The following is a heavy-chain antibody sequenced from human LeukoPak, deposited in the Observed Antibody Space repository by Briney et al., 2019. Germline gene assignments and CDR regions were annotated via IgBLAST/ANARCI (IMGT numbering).Heavy chain of an antibody. CDR3: ARDRSELLWFGELPGWFDL. Sequence: GGSLRLSCAASGFTFSSYAMHWVRQAPGKGLEWVAVISYDGSNKYYADSVKGRFTISRDNSTTTLYPQINSLRAEDTVASYCARDRSELLWFGELPGWFDLCGQGPLVPVS. V-gene: IGHV3-30*14. D-gene: IGHD3-10*01. CDR2: ISYDGSNK. J-gene: IGHJ5*02. CDR1: GFTFSSYA.